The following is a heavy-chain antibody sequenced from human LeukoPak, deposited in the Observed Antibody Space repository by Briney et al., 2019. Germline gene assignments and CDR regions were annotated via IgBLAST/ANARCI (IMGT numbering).Heavy chain of an antibody. V-gene: IGHV1-69*06. CDR3: AYCSGGSSHDAFDI. D-gene: IGHD2-15*01. CDR2: IIPIFGTA. Sequence: SVKVSCKASGGTFSSYAIRWVRQAPGQGLEWMGGIIPIFGTANYAQKFQGRVTITADKSTSTAYMELSSLRSEDTAVYYCAYCSGGSSHDAFDIWGQGTMVTVSS. CDR1: GGTFSSYA. J-gene: IGHJ3*02.